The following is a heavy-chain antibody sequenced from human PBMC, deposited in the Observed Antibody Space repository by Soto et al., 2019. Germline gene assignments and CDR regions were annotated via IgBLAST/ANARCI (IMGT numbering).Heavy chain of an antibody. V-gene: IGHV1-46*03. CDR3: ARGYCSSASCSLYYYYMDV. CDR1: GYTFTSYY. J-gene: IGHJ6*03. CDR2: INPSGGST. Sequence: QVQLVQSGAEVKKPGASVKVACKASGYTFTSYYMHWVRQAPGQGLEWMGIINPSGGSTSYAQKFQGRVTMTRDTSTRTVYMELSSLRSDDTAVYYCARGYCSSASCSLYYYYMDVRGKGTTVTVSS. D-gene: IGHD2-2*01.